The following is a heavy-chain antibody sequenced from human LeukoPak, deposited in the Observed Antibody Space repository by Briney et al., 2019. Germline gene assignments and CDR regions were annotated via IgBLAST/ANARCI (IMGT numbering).Heavy chain of an antibody. Sequence: GASVKVSCKASGYTFTGYYMHWVRQAPGQGLEWMGRINPNSGGTNYAQKFQGRVTMTRDTSISTAYMELSRLRSDDTAVYYCARDMSFGLLLNWFDPWGQGTLVTVSS. CDR3: ARDMSFGLLLNWFDP. CDR2: INPNSGGT. J-gene: IGHJ5*02. V-gene: IGHV1-2*06. CDR1: GYTFTGYY. D-gene: IGHD3/OR15-3a*01.